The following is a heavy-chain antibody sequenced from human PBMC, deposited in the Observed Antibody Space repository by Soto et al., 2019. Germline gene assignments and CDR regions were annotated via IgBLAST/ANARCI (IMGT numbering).Heavy chain of an antibody. CDR3: ARSAGWYAVHS. CDR2: VFHTGTT. CDR1: GDSVSSPYY. J-gene: IGHJ4*02. Sequence: QVQLQESGPGLVKPSGTLSLTCAVSGDSVSSPYYWCWVRQPPGKGLEWIGEVFHTGTTSYNPSLRSRVTXSXXKSITPFSLVLSSVTAADTAVYYCARSAGWYAVHSWGPGTLVIVSS. V-gene: IGHV4-4*02. D-gene: IGHD6-19*01.